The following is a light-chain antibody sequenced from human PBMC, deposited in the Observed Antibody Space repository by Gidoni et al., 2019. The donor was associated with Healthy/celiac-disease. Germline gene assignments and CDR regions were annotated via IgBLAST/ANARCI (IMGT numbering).Light chain of an antibody. J-gene: IGLJ3*02. CDR3: AAWDDSLSGWV. CDR2: RHN. V-gene: IGLV1-47*01. Sequence: QSVLTQPPSASGTPGQRVTISCSGSSSNIGSNYVYWYQQLPGTAPKLLIYRHNQRPSGVPDRFSGSKSGTSASLAISGHRSEDEADYYCAAWDDSLSGWVFGGGTKRTVL. CDR1: SSNIGSNY.